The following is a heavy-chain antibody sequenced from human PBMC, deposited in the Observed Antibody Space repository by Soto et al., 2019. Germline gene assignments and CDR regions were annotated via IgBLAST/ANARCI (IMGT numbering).Heavy chain of an antibody. CDR1: GYSISSGYY. D-gene: IGHD1-20*01. CDR2: MYHSGST. V-gene: IGHV4-38-2*01. CDR3: ARHGGKLGITGTMGNFDY. Sequence: PSETLSLTCVVSGYSISSGYYWGWIRQPPGKGLEWIGSMYHSGSTFYNPSLKSRVTVSVDTSKNQFSLRLSSVTAADTSVYYCARHGGKLGITGTMGNFDYWGQGSLVTVPQ. J-gene: IGHJ4*02.